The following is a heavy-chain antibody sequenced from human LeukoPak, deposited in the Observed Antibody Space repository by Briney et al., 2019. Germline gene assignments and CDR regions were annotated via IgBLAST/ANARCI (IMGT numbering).Heavy chain of an antibody. J-gene: IGHJ6*02. Sequence: PSETLSLTCTVSGVSISSYHWTWIRQPPGEGLEWIGHIYNSGSTNYNPSLRGRVTISLDTSKNQFSLKLSSVTAADTAVYYCASTPQYYYGMDVWGQGTTVTVSS. CDR1: GVSISSYH. CDR2: IYNSGST. CDR3: ASTPQYYYGMDV. V-gene: IGHV4-59*01.